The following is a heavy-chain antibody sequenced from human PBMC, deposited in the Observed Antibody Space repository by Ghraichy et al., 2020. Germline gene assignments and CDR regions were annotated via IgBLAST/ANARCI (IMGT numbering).Heavy chain of an antibody. CDR3: ARRPIVVVPAAQGWFDP. J-gene: IGHJ5*02. D-gene: IGHD2-2*01. V-gene: IGHV4-39*01. CDR2: IYYSGST. CDR1: GGSISSSSYY. Sequence: SETLSLTCTVSGGSISSSSYYWGWIRQPPGKGLEWIGSIYYSGSTYYNPSLKSRVTISVDTSKNQFSLKLSSVTAADTAVYYCARRPIVVVPAAQGWFDPWGQGTLVTVSS.